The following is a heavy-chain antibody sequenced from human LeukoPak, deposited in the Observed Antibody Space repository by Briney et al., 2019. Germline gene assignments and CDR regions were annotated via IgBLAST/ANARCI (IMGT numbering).Heavy chain of an antibody. CDR3: ARDSGTAMVRNWFDP. V-gene: IGHV4-4*07. J-gene: IGHJ5*02. Sequence: PSETLSLTCTVSGGSISSYYWSWIRQPAGKGLEWIGRIYTSGSTNYNPSLKSRVTMSVDTSKNQFSLKLSSVTAADTAVYYCARDSGTAMVRNWFDPWGQGTPVTVSS. CDR2: IYTSGST. CDR1: GGSISSYY. D-gene: IGHD5-18*01.